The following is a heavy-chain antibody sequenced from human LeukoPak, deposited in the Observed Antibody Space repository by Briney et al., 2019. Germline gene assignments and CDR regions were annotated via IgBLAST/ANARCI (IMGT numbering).Heavy chain of an antibody. Sequence: ASVKVSCKVSGYTLTELSMHWVRQAPGKGLEWMGGFSLKVGETIYAQKFQGRVTMTEDTSTDTAYMELSSLRSEDTAVYYCATDKGWYSFDYWGQGTLVTVSS. CDR2: FSLKVGET. D-gene: IGHD6-19*01. CDR3: ATDKGWYSFDY. CDR1: GYTLTELS. J-gene: IGHJ4*02. V-gene: IGHV1-24*01.